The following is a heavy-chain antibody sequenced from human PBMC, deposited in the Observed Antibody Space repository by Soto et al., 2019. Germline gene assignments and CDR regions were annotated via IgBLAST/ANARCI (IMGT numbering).Heavy chain of an antibody. CDR1: GFTFSSYA. CDR3: ARDTALSGLKYVFDY. V-gene: IGHV3-30-3*01. D-gene: IGHD2-15*01. J-gene: IGHJ4*02. Sequence: PGGSLRLSCAASGFTFSSYAMHWVRQAPGKGLELVAVISYDGSNKYYADSVKGRSTIPRDNSKNTLYLQMNSLRAEDTAVYYCARDTALSGLKYVFDYWGQGTLVTVSS. CDR2: ISYDGSNK.